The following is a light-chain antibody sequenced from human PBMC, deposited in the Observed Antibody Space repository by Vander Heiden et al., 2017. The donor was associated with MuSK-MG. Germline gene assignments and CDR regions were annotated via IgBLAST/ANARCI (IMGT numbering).Light chain of an antibody. J-gene: IGKJ2*03. Sequence: DIQMTQSPSTLSASAGDRVTITCRAGQSISRWLAWYQQKSGKAPKLLIYKASTLESGVPSSFTRTRSGTEFTLTMRSLHPDEFTTYYCLWYSGFG. CDR2: KAS. CDR3: LWYSG. CDR1: QSISRW. V-gene: IGKV1-5*03.